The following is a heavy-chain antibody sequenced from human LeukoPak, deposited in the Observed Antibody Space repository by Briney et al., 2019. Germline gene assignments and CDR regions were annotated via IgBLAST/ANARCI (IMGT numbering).Heavy chain of an antibody. J-gene: IGHJ4*02. CDR1: GFTVSSNY. V-gene: IGHV3-53*01. CDR2: IYSGGST. Sequence: GGSLRVSCAAAGFTVSSNYMSWVRQAPGKGLEWVSVIYSGGSTYYADSVKVRFTISRDNSKNTLYLQMNSLRAEDTAVYYCARLNYGDPLDYWGQGTLVTVSS. CDR3: ARLNYGDPLDY. D-gene: IGHD4-17*01.